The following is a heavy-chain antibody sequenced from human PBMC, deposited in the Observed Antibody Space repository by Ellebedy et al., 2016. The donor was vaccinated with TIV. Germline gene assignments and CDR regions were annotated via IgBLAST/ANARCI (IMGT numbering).Heavy chain of an antibody. D-gene: IGHD1-26*01. CDR1: GYTFNGYY. CDR2: INPNSDGT. CDR3: ARPYMGSPYDAFDI. V-gene: IGHV1-2*02. J-gene: IGHJ3*02. Sequence: AASVKVSCKASGYTFNGYYIHWVRQAPGQGLEWMGWINPNSDGTNYAQKFQGRVTMTRDTSISTAYMELSRLRSYDTAVYYCARPYMGSPYDAFDIWGQGTMVTVSS.